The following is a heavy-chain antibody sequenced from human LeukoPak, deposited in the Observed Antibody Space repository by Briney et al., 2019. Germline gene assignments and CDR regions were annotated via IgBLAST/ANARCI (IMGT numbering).Heavy chain of an antibody. CDR1: GYTFSSYN. CDR3: ARDFTFGGVIVSRLDY. V-gene: IGHV1-3*01. D-gene: IGHD3-16*02. Sequence: GASVKVSCDASGYTFSSYNMNWVRQAPGQTPEWMGWIHAGSGSTKYSPKFQGRVTITRDTSASTVYMEVRSLRSDDTAVYYCARDFTFGGVIVSRLDYWGQGTLVTVSS. CDR2: IHAGSGST. J-gene: IGHJ4*02.